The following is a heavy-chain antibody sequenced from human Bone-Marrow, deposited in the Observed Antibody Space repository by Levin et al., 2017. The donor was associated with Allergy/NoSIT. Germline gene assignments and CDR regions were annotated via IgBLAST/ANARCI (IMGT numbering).Heavy chain of an antibody. Sequence: SGGSLRLSCAASGFTFSNAWMSWVRQAPGKGLEWVGRIKSKTDGGTTDYAAPVKGRFTISRDDSKNTLYLQMNSLKTEDTAVYYCTTESEAAADLTEWGLAWNLVPPRGFDYWGQGTLVTVSS. V-gene: IGHV3-15*01. CDR3: TTESEAAADLTEWGLAWNLVPPRGFDY. CDR2: IKSKTDGGTT. J-gene: IGHJ4*02. D-gene: IGHD6-13*01. CDR1: GFTFSNAW.